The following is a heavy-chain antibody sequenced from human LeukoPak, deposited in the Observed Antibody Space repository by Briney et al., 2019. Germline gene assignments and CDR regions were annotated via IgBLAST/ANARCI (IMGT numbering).Heavy chain of an antibody. CDR3: ARNIVGPRQVDY. CDR1: GVSISSYY. Sequence: SETLSLTCTVSGVSISSYYWSWIRQPPGKGLEWIGYIYHSGTTNYNPSLKSRVTISVDTSKSQFSLKLSSVTAADTAIYYCARNIVGPRQVDYWGQGTLVTVSS. V-gene: IGHV4-59*01. CDR2: IYHSGTT. D-gene: IGHD1-26*01. J-gene: IGHJ4*02.